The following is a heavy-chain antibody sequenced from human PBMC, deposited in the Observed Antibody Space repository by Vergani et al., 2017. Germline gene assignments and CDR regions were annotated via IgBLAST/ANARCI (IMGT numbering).Heavy chain of an antibody. D-gene: IGHD3-3*02. Sequence: EVELVQSGPEMRKPGESLKISCKGSEYSLGNYWIGWVRQMPGKGLEWMGIIYHADSDTRYSPSFQGQVTISADKSISNAFLQWDSLKASDTALCYCARHSTYTDSGGQGALVTVSS. CDR1: EYSLGNYW. J-gene: IGHJ4*02. CDR2: IYHADSDT. V-gene: IGHV5-51*03. CDR3: ARHSTYTDS.